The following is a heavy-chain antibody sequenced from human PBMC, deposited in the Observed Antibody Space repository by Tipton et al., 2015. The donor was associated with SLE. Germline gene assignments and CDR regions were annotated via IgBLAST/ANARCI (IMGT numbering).Heavy chain of an antibody. Sequence: TLSLTCTVSGGSIGSGSYYWSWIRQPAGKGLEWIGRIYTTGSANYNPSLKSRVTMSVDTPKNRFSLKLSSVTAADTAVYYCARHHGSGWLYGLDVWGQGTTVTVSS. V-gene: IGHV4-61*02. CDR3: ARHHGSGWLYGLDV. D-gene: IGHD6-19*01. CDR2: IYTTGSA. CDR1: GGSIGSGSYY. J-gene: IGHJ6*02.